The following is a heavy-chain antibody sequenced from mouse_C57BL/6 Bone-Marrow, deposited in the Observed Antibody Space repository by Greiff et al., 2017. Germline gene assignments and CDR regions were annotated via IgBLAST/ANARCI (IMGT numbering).Heavy chain of an antibody. D-gene: IGHD1-1*01. CDR3: AIKAFYYYGSSWYFDV. CDR2: IHPSDSDT. Sequence: QVQLQQPGAELVKPGASVKVSCKASGYTFTSYWMHWVKQRPGQGLEWIGRIHPSDSDTNYTQKFKGKATLTVDKSSSTAYMQLSSLTSEDSAVYYCAIKAFYYYGSSWYFDVWGTGTTVTVSS. J-gene: IGHJ1*03. CDR1: GYTFTSYW. V-gene: IGHV1-74*01.